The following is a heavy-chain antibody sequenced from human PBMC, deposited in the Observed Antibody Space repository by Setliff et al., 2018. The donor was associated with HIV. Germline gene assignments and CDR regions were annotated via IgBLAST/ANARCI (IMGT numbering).Heavy chain of an antibody. D-gene: IGHD1-26*01. J-gene: IGHJ4*02. V-gene: IGHV1-69*10. CDR3: ARVLHSPGPFDY. CDR1: GGMFSNYA. Sequence: SVKVSCKASGGMFSNYAINWVRQAPGQGLEWVGGLTPVIGIAVYAQKFQGRVTLTAGTSTSTAYMDLSSLKSDDTAVYYCARVLHSPGPFDYWGQGSLVTVSS. CDR2: LTPVIGIA.